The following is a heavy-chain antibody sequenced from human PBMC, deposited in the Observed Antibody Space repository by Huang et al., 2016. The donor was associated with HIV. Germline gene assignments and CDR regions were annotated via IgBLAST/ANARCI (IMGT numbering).Heavy chain of an antibody. CDR1: GFTFTKYY. V-gene: IGHV1-46*03. J-gene: IGHJ5*02. CDR3: SRGGSTGYQLLWSFDP. D-gene: IGHD2-2*01. Sequence: QVQLVQSGAEVRKPGASVKVSCKASGFTFTKYYIHWVRQAPGQGLEWRGRIDPGGGYTTYAQKFQDRVTMTRDTSTTTVYMELSSLKSDDTAVYFCSRGGSTGYQLLWSFDPWGQGTLVTVSS. CDR2: IDPGGGYT.